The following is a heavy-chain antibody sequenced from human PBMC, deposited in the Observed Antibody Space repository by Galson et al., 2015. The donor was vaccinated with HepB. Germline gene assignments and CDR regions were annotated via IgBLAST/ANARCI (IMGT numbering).Heavy chain of an antibody. CDR2: IWYDGGNK. J-gene: IGHJ4*02. V-gene: IGHV3-33*01. CDR3: ARGLDFWTNYYGDYFDF. D-gene: IGHD3/OR15-3a*01. Sequence: SLRLSCAASGFSFRDYNMHWVRHAPGKGLEWVAVIWYDGGNKYYTGSVKGRFTISRDNSKNTLDLQMNSLRVEDTAVYYCARGLDFWTNYYGDYFDFWGQGT. CDR1: GFSFRDYN.